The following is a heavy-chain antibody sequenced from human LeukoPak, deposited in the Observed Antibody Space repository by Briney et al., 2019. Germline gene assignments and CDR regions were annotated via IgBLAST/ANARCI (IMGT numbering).Heavy chain of an antibody. V-gene: IGHV1-18*01. CDR3: ARGVYDILTGYCFDY. J-gene: IGHJ4*02. Sequence: ASVKVSCKASGYTFTSYGISWVRQAPGQGLEWMGWISAYNGNTNYAQKLQGRVTMTTDTSTSTAYMELRSLRSDDTAVYYCARGVYDILTGYCFDYWGQGTLVTVSS. CDR2: ISAYNGNT. D-gene: IGHD3-9*01. CDR1: GYTFTSYG.